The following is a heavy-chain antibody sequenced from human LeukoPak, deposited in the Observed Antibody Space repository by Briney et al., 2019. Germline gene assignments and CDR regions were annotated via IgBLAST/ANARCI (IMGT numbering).Heavy chain of an antibody. V-gene: IGHV1-2*02. CDR2: ISPNSGDT. Sequence: VASVKVSCKTSGYTFTYYIYWVRQAPGQGLEWMGWISPNSGDTKYAQKFQGRVTMTRDTTISTAYMELSRLTSDDTAVYYCASYPRYSSSPPFDYWGQGTLVTVSS. CDR1: GYTFTYY. CDR3: ASYPRYSSSPPFDY. J-gene: IGHJ4*02. D-gene: IGHD6-19*01.